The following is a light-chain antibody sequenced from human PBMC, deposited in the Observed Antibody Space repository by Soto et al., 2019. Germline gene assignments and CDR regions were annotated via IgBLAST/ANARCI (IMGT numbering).Light chain of an antibody. CDR2: DAS. V-gene: IGKV3-11*01. J-gene: IGKJ1*01. Sequence: EVVWTRCPAHLSLSPWERATISCRTSQSVSNYLAWYQQKPGQAPRLLIYDASNRATGIPARFSGSGSGTDFTLTISSLEPEDFALYYCQQRSIWPRTFGQGAKV. CDR3: QQRSIWPRT. CDR1: QSVSNY.